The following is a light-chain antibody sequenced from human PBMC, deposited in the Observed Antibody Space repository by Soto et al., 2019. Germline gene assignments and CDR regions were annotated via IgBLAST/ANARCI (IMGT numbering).Light chain of an antibody. CDR3: SSYTSSSTLDV. CDR2: DVT. CDR1: SSDVGDNNY. Sequence: QSVLTQPASVSGSPGQSITISCTGTSSDVGDNNYVSWYQQHPGKAPKLMIYDVTHRPPGISNRFSGSKSGNTASLTISGLQAEDEADYYCSSYTSSSTLDVFGTGTKVTVL. J-gene: IGLJ1*01. V-gene: IGLV2-14*01.